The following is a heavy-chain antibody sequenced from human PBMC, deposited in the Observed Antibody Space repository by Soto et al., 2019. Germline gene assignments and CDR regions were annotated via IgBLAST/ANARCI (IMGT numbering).Heavy chain of an antibody. D-gene: IGHD4-17*01. Sequence: GGSLRLSCAASGFTVSSKYMSWVRQAPGKGLEWVSLIQSGGPTYYADSVKGRFTISRDTSENTLHLQMNSLRAEDTAVYYCARESSYGDSGGMDVWGQGTTVTVSS. J-gene: IGHJ6*02. V-gene: IGHV3-66*01. CDR1: GFTVSSKY. CDR2: IQSGGPT. CDR3: ARESSYGDSGGMDV.